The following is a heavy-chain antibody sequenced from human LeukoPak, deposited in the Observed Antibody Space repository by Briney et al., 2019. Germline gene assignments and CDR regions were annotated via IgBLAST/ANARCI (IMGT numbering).Heavy chain of an antibody. D-gene: IGHD6-13*01. V-gene: IGHV4-59*01. CDR3: ARDQNRYRNSWENWFDP. CDR2: IYYSGST. CDR1: GGSISSYY. J-gene: IGHJ5*02. Sequence: YPSETLSLTCTVSGGSISSYYWSWIRQPPGKGLEWIGYIYYSGSTNYNPSLKSRVTISVDTSKNQFSLKLSSVTAADTAVYYCARDQNRYRNSWENWFDPWGQGTLVTVSS.